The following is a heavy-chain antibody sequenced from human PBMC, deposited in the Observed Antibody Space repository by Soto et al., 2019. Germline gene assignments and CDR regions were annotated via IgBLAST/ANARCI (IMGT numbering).Heavy chain of an antibody. CDR1: GFTFSSYD. Sequence: PGGSLRLSCAASGFTFSSYDMHWVRQATGKGLEWVSAIGTAGDTYYPGSVKGRFTISRENAKNSLYLQMNSLRAEDTAVYYCARGGYNYYYYYGMDVWGQGTTVTVSS. CDR2: IGTAGDT. V-gene: IGHV3-13*01. D-gene: IGHD5-18*01. J-gene: IGHJ6*02. CDR3: ARGGYNYYYYYGMDV.